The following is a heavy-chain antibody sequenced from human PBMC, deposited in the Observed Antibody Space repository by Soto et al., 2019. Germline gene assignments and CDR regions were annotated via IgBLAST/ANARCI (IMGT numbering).Heavy chain of an antibody. D-gene: IGHD3-22*01. CDR1: GYTFISYA. J-gene: IGHJ4*02. CDR2: INDGNEDG. CDR3: GRSSDSSGYVYYFDY. V-gene: IGHV1-3*01. Sequence: ASVKVSCKASGYTFISYAIHWVRQAPGQRLEWMGWINDGNEDGKHSQKFQGRVTISRDASASTAYMELSSLRSEDTAVYYCGRSSDSSGYVYYFDYWGQGTLVTVSS.